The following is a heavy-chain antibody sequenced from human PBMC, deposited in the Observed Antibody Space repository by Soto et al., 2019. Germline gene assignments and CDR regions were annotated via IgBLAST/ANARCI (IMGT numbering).Heavy chain of an antibody. D-gene: IGHD2-21*01. Sequence: GGSLRLSCAASGFMFSNYAMSWVRQAPGKGLEWVCGISDNGVFTNYADSVKGRATISRDNSKNTLYLKMNNLKTEDTAVYYCARDGVDSGWFDTWGQGTLVTVSS. CDR1: GFMFSNYA. CDR3: ARDGVDSGWFDT. V-gene: IGHV3-23*01. CDR2: ISDNGVFT. J-gene: IGHJ5*02.